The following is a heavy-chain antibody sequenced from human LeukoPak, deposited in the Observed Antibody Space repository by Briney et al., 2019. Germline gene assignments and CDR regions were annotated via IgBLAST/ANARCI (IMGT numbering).Heavy chain of an antibody. V-gene: IGHV4-59*01. CDR3: ARAGGGWSFDY. CDR2: IYYSGNIYYSGNT. J-gene: IGHJ4*02. CDR1: GVSISTYY. Sequence: PSETLSLTCTVSGVSISTYYWSWLRQPPGKGLEWIGYIYYSGNIYYSGNTNDNPSLKIRVTISIDTSKNRTSLKLNSVTAADTAVYYCARAGGGWSFDYWGQGTLVTVSS. D-gene: IGHD6-19*01.